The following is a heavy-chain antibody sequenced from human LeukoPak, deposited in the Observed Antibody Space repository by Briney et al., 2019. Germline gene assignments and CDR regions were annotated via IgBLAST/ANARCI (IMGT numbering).Heavy chain of an antibody. V-gene: IGHV3-20*04. CDR2: INWNGGST. J-gene: IGHJ4*02. CDR1: GFTFDDYG. Sequence: GGSLRLSCAASGFTFDDYGMSWVRQAPGKGLEWVSGINWNGGSTGYADSVKGRFTISRDNAKNSLYLQMNSLRAEDTALYYCARDSWGCSGGSCYLVYWGQGTLVTASS. D-gene: IGHD2-15*01. CDR3: ARDSWGCSGGSCYLVY.